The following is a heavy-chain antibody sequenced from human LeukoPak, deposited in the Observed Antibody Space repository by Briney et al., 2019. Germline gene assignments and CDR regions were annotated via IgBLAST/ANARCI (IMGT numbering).Heavy chain of an antibody. J-gene: IGHJ4*02. V-gene: IGHV4-59*01. Sequence: SETLSLTCTVSGGSIRSYYWSWIRQPPGKGLEWIGYIYYSGNTNYNPSLKSRVTISVDTSKNQFSLKLSSVTAADTAVYYCARSPIAVAGEIDSWGQRTLVTVSS. D-gene: IGHD6-19*01. CDR2: IYYSGNT. CDR3: ARSPIAVAGEIDS. CDR1: GGSIRSYY.